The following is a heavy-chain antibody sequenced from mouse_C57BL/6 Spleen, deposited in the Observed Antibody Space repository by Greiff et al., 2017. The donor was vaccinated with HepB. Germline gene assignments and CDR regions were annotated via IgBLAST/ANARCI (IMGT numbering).Heavy chain of an antibody. V-gene: IGHV1-50*01. Sequence: QVQLQQPGAELVKPGASVKLSCKASGYTFTSYWMQWVKQRPGQGLEWIGEIDPSDSYTNYNQKFKGKGTLTVDTSSSTAYMQLSSLTSEDSAVYYCARRHYDGSSYGYFDVWGTGTTVTVSS. J-gene: IGHJ1*03. D-gene: IGHD1-1*01. CDR1: GYTFTSYW. CDR2: IDPSDSYT. CDR3: ARRHYDGSSYGYFDV.